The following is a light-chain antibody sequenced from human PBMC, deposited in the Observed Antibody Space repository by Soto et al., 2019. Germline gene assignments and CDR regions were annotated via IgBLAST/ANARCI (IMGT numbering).Light chain of an antibody. CDR1: QRVSSSY. CDR2: GAS. CDR3: QRYGSSPLT. V-gene: IGKV3-20*01. J-gene: IGKJ5*01. Sequence: EIVLTQSPCTLSFSPGERATLSCRASQRVSSSYLAWYQEKPGQAPRLLIYGASSRATGIPDRFSGSGSGTDFTLAISRLEPEDFAVYYCQRYGSSPLTFGGGTRLEI.